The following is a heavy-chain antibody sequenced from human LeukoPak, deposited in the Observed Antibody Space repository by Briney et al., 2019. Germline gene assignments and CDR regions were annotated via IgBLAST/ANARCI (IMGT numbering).Heavy chain of an antibody. V-gene: IGHV3-74*01. J-gene: IGHJ1*01. CDR3: ARDGFGGSYSY. CDR1: GFTLSSYW. Sequence: AGGSLRLSCEASGFTLSSYWVHWVRQGPGKGLVWVSSINSDGSNTIYADSVKGRFTISRDNAKNTVYLQMNSLRDEDTAVYYCARDGFGGSYSYWGQGTLATVSS. D-gene: IGHD1-26*01. CDR2: INSDGSNT.